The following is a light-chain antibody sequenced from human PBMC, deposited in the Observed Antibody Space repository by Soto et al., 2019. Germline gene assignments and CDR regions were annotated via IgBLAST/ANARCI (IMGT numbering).Light chain of an antibody. CDR3: QQYGSSGT. J-gene: IGKJ1*01. CDR1: QSVSNNY. V-gene: IGKV3-20*01. CDR2: GAS. Sequence: IDGTPSPCTLSLSPRERAPLSCMASQSVSNNYLAWYQQKPGQAPRLLIYGASNRATGIPDRFSGSGSGTDFTLTISRLEPEDFAVYYCQQYGSSGTFGQGAKVDIK.